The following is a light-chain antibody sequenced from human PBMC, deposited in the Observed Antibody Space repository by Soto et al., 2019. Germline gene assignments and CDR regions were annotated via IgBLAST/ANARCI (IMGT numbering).Light chain of an antibody. V-gene: IGKV3-15*01. Sequence: EIVLTQSPCTLSMSPGERATLSCRASLSLSSSYIAWYQQKPGQAPRLLIYGASTRATGIPARFSGSGSGTQFTLTISSLQSEDFALYYCQQYKDWPTTFGQGTKVDIK. CDR2: GAS. CDR1: LSLSSS. J-gene: IGKJ1*01. CDR3: QQYKDWPTT.